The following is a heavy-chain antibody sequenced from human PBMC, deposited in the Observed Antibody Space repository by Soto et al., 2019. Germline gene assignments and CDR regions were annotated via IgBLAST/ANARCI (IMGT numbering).Heavy chain of an antibody. CDR1: GFIFSSYA. CDR2: ISASGGST. Sequence: EVHLLESGGGLVQPGGSLRLSCAASGFIFSSYAMNWVRQAPGKGLEWVSSISASGGSTYYADSVKGRFTISRDNSKNTLYLQMNSVRAEDTAKYYCAYFIVVGGETYFDPWGQGTQVTVSS. V-gene: IGHV3-23*01. D-gene: IGHD2-15*01. CDR3: AYFIVVGGETYFDP. J-gene: IGHJ5*02.